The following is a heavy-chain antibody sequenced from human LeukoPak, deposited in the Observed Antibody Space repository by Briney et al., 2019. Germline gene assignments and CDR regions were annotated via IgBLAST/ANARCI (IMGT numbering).Heavy chain of an antibody. CDR3: AKSLLTTASGTGRAFDI. J-gene: IGHJ3*02. Sequence: GGSLRLSCAASRFSFSTYPMGWVRRAPGKGLEWVSGISASGDVTFHADPLKGRFTISRDNSKNTLYLQMDSLRAEDTAKYYCAKSLLTTASGTGRAFDIWGQGTTVTVSA. V-gene: IGHV3-23*01. CDR2: ISASGDVT. CDR1: RFSFSTYP. D-gene: IGHD1-26*01.